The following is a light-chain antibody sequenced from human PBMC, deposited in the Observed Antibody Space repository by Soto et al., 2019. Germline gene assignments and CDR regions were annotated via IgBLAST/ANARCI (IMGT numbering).Light chain of an antibody. V-gene: IGKV1-39*01. CDR2: AAS. CDR3: QQSCRTPLT. Sequence: DLPITQSPSSLSASVGDIVTITCRASPSISSALNWYQQKPGKAPKLLIYAASSLQSGVPSMFSGSGSGTDFTLTISRLQHEYFATYYCQQSCRTPLTFGGGTKVEIK. J-gene: IGKJ4*01. CDR1: PSISSA.